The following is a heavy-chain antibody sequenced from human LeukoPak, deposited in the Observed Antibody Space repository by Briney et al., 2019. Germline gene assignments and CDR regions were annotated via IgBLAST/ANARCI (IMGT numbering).Heavy chain of an antibody. Sequence: SSVPVSCMASRGTFSSYVISGLRQAPAQELDGMGGIIPIFGTANYAQKFQGRVTITADKSTSTAYMELGSLRSEDTAVYYCASTIVVVPAAIPYYYGMDVWGKGTTVTVSS. D-gene: IGHD2-2*01. CDR2: IIPIFGTA. V-gene: IGHV1-69*06. CDR1: RGTFSSYV. J-gene: IGHJ6*04. CDR3: ASTIVVVPAAIPYYYGMDV.